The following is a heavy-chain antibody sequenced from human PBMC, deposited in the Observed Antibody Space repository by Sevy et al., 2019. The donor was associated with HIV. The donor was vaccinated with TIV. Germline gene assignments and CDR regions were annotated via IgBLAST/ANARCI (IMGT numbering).Heavy chain of an antibody. D-gene: IGHD2-2*01. V-gene: IGHV3-11*01. CDR3: ARDHVVVEPLANYGMDV. CDR1: GFIFSDFY. J-gene: IGHJ6*02. Sequence: GGSLRLSCAASGFIFSDFYMSWVRQAPGKGLEWISYISSRGSTIYYPDSVKGRFTISRDNAKNSLYLQMNSLTAEATAVYYCARDHVVVEPLANYGMDVWGQGTTVTVSS. CDR2: ISSRGSTI.